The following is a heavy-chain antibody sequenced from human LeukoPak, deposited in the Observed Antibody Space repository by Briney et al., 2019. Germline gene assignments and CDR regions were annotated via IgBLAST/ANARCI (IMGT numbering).Heavy chain of an antibody. CDR3: AKEYDSRGHYFDY. Sequence: GGSLRLSCAASGFTFNNYGMSWVRQAPGKGLEWVSAISGSGGNTYNADSVKGRFTISRDNSKNTLSLQMNSLRAEDTAVYYCAKEYDSRGHYFDYWGQGTLVTVSS. CDR2: ISGSGGNT. D-gene: IGHD3-22*01. CDR1: GFTFNNYG. J-gene: IGHJ4*02. V-gene: IGHV3-23*01.